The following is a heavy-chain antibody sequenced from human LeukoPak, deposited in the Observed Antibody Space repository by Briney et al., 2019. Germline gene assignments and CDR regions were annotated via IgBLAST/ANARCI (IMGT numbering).Heavy chain of an antibody. Sequence: WVRQPPGKGLEWIGSIYYSGSTYYNPSLKSRVTISVDTSKNQFSLKVTSMTAADTGVYYCTRSFPGIVGAADFWGQGTLVTVSS. V-gene: IGHV4-39*07. CDR2: IYYSGST. J-gene: IGHJ4*02. D-gene: IGHD1-26*01. CDR3: TRSFPGIVGAADF.